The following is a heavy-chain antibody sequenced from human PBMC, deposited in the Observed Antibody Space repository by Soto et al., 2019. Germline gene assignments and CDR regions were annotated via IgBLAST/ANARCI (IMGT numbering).Heavy chain of an antibody. CDR3: ARHGPLTNNWNQLNC. CDR1: GGSISRSPYY. Sequence: QLQLQESGPGLVKPSETLSLTCTVSGGSISRSPYYWAWIRQPPGKGLQWIGNIYYNGNTFYNPSLKSRVTTSTDTSKSQFSLGLSSVTASDTAVYYCARHGPLTNNWNQLNCWGQGTLVTVSS. V-gene: IGHV4-39*01. J-gene: IGHJ4*02. CDR2: IYYNGNT. D-gene: IGHD1-1*01.